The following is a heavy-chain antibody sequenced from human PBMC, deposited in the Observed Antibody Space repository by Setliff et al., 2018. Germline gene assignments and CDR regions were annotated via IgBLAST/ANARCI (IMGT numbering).Heavy chain of an antibody. V-gene: IGHV3-23*01. CDR1: GFTFNNCA. J-gene: IGHJ4*02. Sequence: GGSLRLSCAASGFTFNNCAMSWVRQAPGKGLEWVSTISVNGDGTYYADSVKGRFTISRDNSQNTLSLQVNSLRAEDTAVYYCAKRPEHVDMYFDYWGQGALVTSPQ. CDR3: AKRPEHVDMYFDY. CDR2: ISVNGDGT.